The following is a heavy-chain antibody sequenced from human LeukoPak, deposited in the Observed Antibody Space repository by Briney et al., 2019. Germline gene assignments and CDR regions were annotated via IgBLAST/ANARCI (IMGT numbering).Heavy chain of an antibody. Sequence: GGSLRLSCAAPGFTFSSYTFDWVRQAPGKGLEWVSSITGGDVFIYQADSVKGRFTVSRDNAKNTLYLQMNRLRAEDTAVYYCAREGDLMGATMDSWGQGTLVIVSS. D-gene: IGHD3-16*01. CDR3: AREGDLMGATMDS. CDR2: ITGGDVFI. J-gene: IGHJ5*01. CDR1: GFTFSSYT. V-gene: IGHV3-21*01.